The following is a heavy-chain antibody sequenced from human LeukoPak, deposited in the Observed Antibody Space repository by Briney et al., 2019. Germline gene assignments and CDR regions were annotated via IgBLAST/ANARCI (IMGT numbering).Heavy chain of an antibody. Sequence: PGGSLRLSCEASGFTLSTYWMNWVRQVPGMGLDWVSNINPDGSGKRYVDSVKGRFTIARDNADNSLSLQMNSLRAEDTAVYYCASWGAGGNSWGQGTLVTVSS. D-gene: IGHD3-16*01. CDR2: INPDGSGK. V-gene: IGHV3-7*01. CDR1: GFTLSTYW. CDR3: ASWGAGGNS. J-gene: IGHJ4*02.